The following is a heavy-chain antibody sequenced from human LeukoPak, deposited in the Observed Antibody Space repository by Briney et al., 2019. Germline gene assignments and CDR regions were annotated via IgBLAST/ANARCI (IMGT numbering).Heavy chain of an antibody. CDR3: ARVGVVPAARGRRAFDI. J-gene: IGHJ3*02. Sequence: SETLSLTCAVYGGSFSGYYWSWIRQPPGKGLEWIGETNHSGSTNYNPSLKSRVTISVDTSKNQFSLKLSSVTAADTAVYYCARVGVVPAARGRRAFDIWGQGTMVTVSS. CDR2: TNHSGST. D-gene: IGHD2-2*01. CDR1: GGSFSGYY. V-gene: IGHV4-34*01.